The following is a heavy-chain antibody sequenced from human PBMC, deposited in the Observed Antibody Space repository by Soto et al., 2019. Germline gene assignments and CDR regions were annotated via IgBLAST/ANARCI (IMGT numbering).Heavy chain of an antibody. CDR3: AKSLYYYDRNREGAFDA. V-gene: IGHV3-23*01. D-gene: IGHD3-22*01. Sequence: DVQLLESGGGFVQPGGSLRLSCTASGFMFNYYVMSWVRQAPGKGLEWVSPMSDNGDSVKGRFTISRDNSKNTLYLQMTSLRAEDAAVYYCAKSLYYYDRNREGAFDAWGHGTEVIVSS. CDR2: MSDNG. J-gene: IGHJ3*01. CDR1: GFMFNYYV.